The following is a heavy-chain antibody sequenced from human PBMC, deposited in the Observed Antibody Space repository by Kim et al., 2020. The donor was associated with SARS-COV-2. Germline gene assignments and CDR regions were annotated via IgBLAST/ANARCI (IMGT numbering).Heavy chain of an antibody. Sequence: GGSLRLSCAVSGFTCSSYAMSWVRQAPGKGLEWVSAISGSGGSTYYADSVKGRFTISRDNSKNTLYLQMNSLRAEDTAVYYCALWGIAVAGYFDYWGQGTLVTVSS. D-gene: IGHD6-19*01. CDR2: ISGSGGST. J-gene: IGHJ4*02. V-gene: IGHV3-23*01. CDR3: ALWGIAVAGYFDY. CDR1: GFTCSSYA.